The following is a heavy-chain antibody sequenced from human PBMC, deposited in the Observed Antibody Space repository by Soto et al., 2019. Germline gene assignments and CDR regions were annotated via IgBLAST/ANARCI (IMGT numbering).Heavy chain of an antibody. D-gene: IGHD3-3*01. Sequence: EVQLLESGGGLVQPGGSLRLSCAASGFTFSSYAMSWVRQAPGKGLEWVSAISGSGGLTYYADSVKGRFTISRDNSKNTLYLQLNSLRGEDTAVYYCAKDGYYDFWRGYIQLDYWGQGTLVTVSS. CDR1: GFTFSSYA. CDR2: ISGSGGLT. V-gene: IGHV3-23*01. CDR3: AKDGYYDFWRGYIQLDY. J-gene: IGHJ4*02.